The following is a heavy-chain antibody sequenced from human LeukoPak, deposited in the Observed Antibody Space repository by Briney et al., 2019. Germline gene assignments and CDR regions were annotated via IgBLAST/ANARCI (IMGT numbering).Heavy chain of an antibody. D-gene: IGHD2-2*01. V-gene: IGHV4-4*07. J-gene: IGHJ4*02. CDR1: GGSISSYY. CDR2: IYTSGST. Sequence: SETLSLTCTVSGGSISSYYWSWIRQPAGKGLKRIGRIYTSGSTNYNPSLKSRVTMSVDTSKNQFSLKLSSVIAADTAVYYCARGRRSAVVVPAAYRRAIYFDYWGQGTLVTVSS. CDR3: ARGRRSAVVVPAAYRRAIYFDY.